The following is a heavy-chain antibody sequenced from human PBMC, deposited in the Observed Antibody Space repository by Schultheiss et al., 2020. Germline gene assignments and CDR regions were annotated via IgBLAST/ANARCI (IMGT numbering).Heavy chain of an antibody. CDR1: GGSVSSGSYY. J-gene: IGHJ4*02. CDR2: IYYSGST. Sequence: ESLKISCTVSGGSVSSGSYYWSWIRQPPGKGLEWIGYIYYSGSTNYNPSLKSRVTISVDTSKNQFSLKLSSVTAADTAVYYCARDSGTVTTYFDYWGQGTLVTVSS. D-gene: IGHD4-17*01. CDR3: ARDSGTVTTYFDY. V-gene: IGHV4-61*01.